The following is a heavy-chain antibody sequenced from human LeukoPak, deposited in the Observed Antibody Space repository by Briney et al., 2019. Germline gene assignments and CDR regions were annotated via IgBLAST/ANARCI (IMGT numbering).Heavy chain of an antibody. CDR1: GDSVSSNSAA. V-gene: IGHV6-1*01. CDR2: TYYRSKWYN. J-gene: IGHJ5*02. D-gene: IGHD2-2*02. Sequence: SQTLSLTCAISGDSVSSNSAAWNWIRQSPSRGLEWLGRTYYRSKWYNDYAVSVKSRITINPDTSKNQFSLQLNSVTPEDTAVCYCARGGVGCSSTSCYTWYNWFDPWGQGTLVTVSS. CDR3: ARGGVGCSSTSCYTWYNWFDP.